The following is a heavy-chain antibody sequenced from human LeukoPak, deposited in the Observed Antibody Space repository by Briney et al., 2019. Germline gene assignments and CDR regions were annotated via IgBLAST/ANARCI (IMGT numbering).Heavy chain of an antibody. CDR2: IYHSGST. CDR1: GGSISSGGYY. CDR3: ARDRHMDV. Sequence: SETLSLTCTVSGGSISSGGYYWSWIRQPPGKGLEWIGYIYHSGSTYYNPSLKSRVTISVDRSKNQFSLKLSSVTAADTAVYYCARDRHMDVWGKGTTVTVSS. J-gene: IGHJ6*03. V-gene: IGHV4-30-2*01.